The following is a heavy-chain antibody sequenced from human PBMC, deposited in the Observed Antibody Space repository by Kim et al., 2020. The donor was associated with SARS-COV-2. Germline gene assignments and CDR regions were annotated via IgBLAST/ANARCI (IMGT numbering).Heavy chain of an antibody. CDR1: GVTFSRYG. D-gene: IGHD6-13*01. V-gene: IGHV3-30*18. J-gene: IGHJ1*01. Sequence: GGSLRLSCVASGVTFSRYGMHWVRQVPGKGLDWVAVISSDGSAKYYADSVKGRFTISRDNSKNTLYLHLNSLRGEDTAVYYCVKDLSHYSITVGLVADWG. CDR2: ISSDGSAK. CDR3: VKDLSHYSITVGLVAD.